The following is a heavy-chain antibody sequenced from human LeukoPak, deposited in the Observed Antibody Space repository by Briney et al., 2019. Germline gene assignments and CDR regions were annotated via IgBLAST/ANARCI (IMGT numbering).Heavy chain of an antibody. J-gene: IGHJ4*02. Sequence: GGSLRLSCAASGFTFSSSWMTWVRQAPGKGLEWVAHLNEDGSDKYYVDSVTGRFSISRDNTKNSLYLQMSSLRAEDTAVYYCATWSNAWEFDYWGQGTLVSVSA. CDR3: ATWSNAWEFDY. D-gene: IGHD1-26*01. CDR2: LNEDGSDK. V-gene: IGHV3-7*05. CDR1: GFTFSSSW.